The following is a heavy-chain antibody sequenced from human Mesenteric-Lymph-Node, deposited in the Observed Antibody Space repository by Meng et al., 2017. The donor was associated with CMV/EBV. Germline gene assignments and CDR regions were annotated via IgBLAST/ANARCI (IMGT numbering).Heavy chain of an antibody. CDR1: GFTFSSYA. CDR2: IRYDGSNK. J-gene: IGHJ4*02. CDR3: ASLGYCSSTSCY. Sequence: GESLKISCAASGFTFSSYAMHWVRQAPGKGLEWVAFIRYDGSNKYYADSVKGRFTISRDNAKNSLYLQMKSLRAEDTAVYYCASLGYCSSTSCYWGQGTLVTVS. D-gene: IGHD2-2*01. V-gene: IGHV3-30*02.